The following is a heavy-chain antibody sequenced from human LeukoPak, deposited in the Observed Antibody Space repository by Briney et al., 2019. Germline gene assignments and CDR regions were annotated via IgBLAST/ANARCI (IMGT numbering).Heavy chain of an antibody. J-gene: IGHJ6*03. V-gene: IGHV3-74*01. Sequence: GGSLRLSCAASGFTFSSYWMQWVIQAPGKGLVSVSRINRDGSSTSYADSVQGRFTISRDNAKNTLYLQMNSLRAEDTAVYYCAREGPTVTTHMDVWGKGTTVTVSS. CDR1: GFTFSSYW. D-gene: IGHD4-17*01. CDR2: INRDGSST. CDR3: AREGPTVTTHMDV.